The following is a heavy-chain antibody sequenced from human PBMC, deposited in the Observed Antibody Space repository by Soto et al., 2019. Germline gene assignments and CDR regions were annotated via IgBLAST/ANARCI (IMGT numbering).Heavy chain of an antibody. CDR2: IIPIFGTA. V-gene: IGHV1-69*06. CDR3: ARAIITMIEMGYYGMDV. J-gene: IGHJ6*02. Sequence: GASVKVSCKASGGTFSSYAISWVRRAPGQGLEWMGGIIPIFGTANYAQKFQGRVTITADKSTSTAYMELSSLRSEDTAVYYCARAIITMIEMGYYGMDVWGQGTTVTVSS. D-gene: IGHD3-22*01. CDR1: GGTFSSYA.